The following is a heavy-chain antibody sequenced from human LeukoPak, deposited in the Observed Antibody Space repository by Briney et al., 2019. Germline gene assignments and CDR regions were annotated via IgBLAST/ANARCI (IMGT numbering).Heavy chain of an antibody. V-gene: IGHV4-4*07. CDR2: IYTSGST. Sequence: SETLSLTCTVSGVSISSYYWSWIRQPAGKGLEWIGRIYTSGSTNYNPSLKSRVTISVDTSKNQFSLKVRSVSAADTAVYYCARAYSSSWYWIWCDPRGHGALVTVSS. J-gene: IGHJ5*02. D-gene: IGHD6-13*01. CDR3: ARAYSSSWYWIWCDP. CDR1: GVSISSYY.